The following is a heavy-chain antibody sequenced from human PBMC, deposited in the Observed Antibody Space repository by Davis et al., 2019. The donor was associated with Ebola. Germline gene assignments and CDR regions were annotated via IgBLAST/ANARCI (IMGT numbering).Heavy chain of an antibody. CDR3: ARAGLLWFGELLFPNWFDP. CDR2: INHSGST. Sequence: MPSETLSLTCAVYGGSFSGYYWSWIRQPPGKGLEWIGEINHSGSTNYNPSLKSRVTISVDTSKNQFSLKLSSVTAADTAVYYCARAGLLWFGELLFPNWFDPWGQGTLVTVSS. J-gene: IGHJ5*02. V-gene: IGHV4-34*01. D-gene: IGHD3-10*01. CDR1: GGSFSGYY.